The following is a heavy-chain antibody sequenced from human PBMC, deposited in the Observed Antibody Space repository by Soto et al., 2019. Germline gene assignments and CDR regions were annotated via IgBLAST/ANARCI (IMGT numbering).Heavy chain of an antibody. CDR3: AGDLPSSSHYYGMDV. Sequence: ASVKVSCKASGYTFTGYYMHWVRQAPGQGLEWMGWINPNSGGTNYAQKFQGWVTMTRDTSISTAYMELSRLRPDDTAVYYCAGDLPSSSHYYGMDVWGQGTTVTVAS. CDR2: INPNSGGT. D-gene: IGHD6-6*01. J-gene: IGHJ6*02. V-gene: IGHV1-2*04. CDR1: GYTFTGYY.